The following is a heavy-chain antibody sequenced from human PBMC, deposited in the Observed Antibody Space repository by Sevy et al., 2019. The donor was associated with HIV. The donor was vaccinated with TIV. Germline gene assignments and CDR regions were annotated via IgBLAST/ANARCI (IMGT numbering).Heavy chain of an antibody. V-gene: IGHV3-9*01. CDR3: VKDRSGSYSFDY. CDR1: GFTFDDYT. D-gene: IGHD1-26*01. J-gene: IGHJ4*02. CDR2: ISWSRGNI. Sequence: GGSLRLSCAASGFTFDDYTMNWVRQAPGKGLEWVSGISWSRGNIAYAASVEGRFTISRDNAKNSLYLQMNSLRVEDTALYYCVKDRSGSYSFDYWGQGTLVTVSS.